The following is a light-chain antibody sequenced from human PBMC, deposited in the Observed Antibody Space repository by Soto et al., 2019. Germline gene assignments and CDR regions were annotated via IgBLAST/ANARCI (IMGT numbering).Light chain of an antibody. Sequence: DIQMTQPSTLSASVGDRVTLHCRASQSISTYLAWYQQKTGKAPKVLIYHASNLESGVPSRFSGGGSGTEFTLTISSLQPDDFATYYCQQYNMYSYTFGQGTKLDIK. CDR2: HAS. J-gene: IGKJ2*01. V-gene: IGKV1-5*01. CDR1: QSISTY. CDR3: QQYNMYSYT.